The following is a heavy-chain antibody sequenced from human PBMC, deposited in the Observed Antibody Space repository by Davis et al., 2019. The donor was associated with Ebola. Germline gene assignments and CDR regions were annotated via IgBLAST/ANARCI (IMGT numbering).Heavy chain of an antibody. V-gene: IGHV3-53*01. CDR2: LYSGGYT. CDR3: ARHNGWYYTLDV. Sequence: GESLKISCAASGFTVATNYMSWVRQAPGKGLEWVSVLYSGGYTDYADSVKGRFTISRDDSKNTLYLQMNTLRTDDTAVYYCARHNGWYYTLDVWGKGTTVTVSS. CDR1: GFTVATNY. D-gene: IGHD2-8*01. J-gene: IGHJ6*04.